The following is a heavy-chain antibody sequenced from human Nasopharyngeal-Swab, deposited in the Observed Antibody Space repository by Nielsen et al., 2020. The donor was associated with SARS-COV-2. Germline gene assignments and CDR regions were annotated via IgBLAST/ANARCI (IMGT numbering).Heavy chain of an antibody. V-gene: IGHV3-13*04. J-gene: IGHJ6*02. Sequence: GGSLRLSCAASGFTFSSYDMHWARQATGKGLEWVSAIGTAGDTYYPGSVKGRFTISRENAKNSLYLQMNSLRAGDTAVYYCARDLYSSGGKYYYYGMDVWGQGATVTVSS. D-gene: IGHD6-19*01. CDR1: GFTFSSYD. CDR2: IGTAGDT. CDR3: ARDLYSSGGKYYYYGMDV.